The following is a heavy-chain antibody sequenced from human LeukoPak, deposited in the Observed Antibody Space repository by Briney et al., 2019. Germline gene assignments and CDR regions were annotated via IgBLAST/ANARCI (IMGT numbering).Heavy chain of an antibody. CDR2: ISGNGGST. V-gene: IGHV3-23*01. CDR3: AKISGNCSGGSCYY. Sequence: SGGSLRLSCAASGFTFSSYAMSWVRQAPGKGLEWVSAISGNGGSTYYADSVKGRFTISRDNSKNTLYLQMNSLRAEDTAVYYCAKISGNCSGGSCYYWGQGTLVTVSS. D-gene: IGHD2-15*01. CDR1: GFTFSSYA. J-gene: IGHJ4*02.